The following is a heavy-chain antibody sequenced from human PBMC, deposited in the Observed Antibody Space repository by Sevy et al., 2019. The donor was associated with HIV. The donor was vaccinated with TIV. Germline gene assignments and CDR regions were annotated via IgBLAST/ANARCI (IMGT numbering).Heavy chain of an antibody. CDR3: ARGPPDGSYDYFDY. CDR2: ISGSSNYI. D-gene: IGHD1-26*01. V-gene: IGHV3-21*06. Sequence: GGSLRLSCAASVFTFSSYNMNWVRQAPGKGLEWVSSISGSSNYIYYAESVKGRFRISRDNVKDTLYLQMNSLRADDTAVYYCARGPPDGSYDYFDYWGQGTLVTVSS. CDR1: VFTFSSYN. J-gene: IGHJ4*02.